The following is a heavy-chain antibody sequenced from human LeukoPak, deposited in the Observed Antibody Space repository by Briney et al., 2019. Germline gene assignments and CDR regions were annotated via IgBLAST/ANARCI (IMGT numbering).Heavy chain of an antibody. J-gene: IGHJ5*02. CDR1: GFTFNTYA. Sequence: GGSLRLSCAASGFTFNTYAMTWARQAPGKGLVWVSRINSDGSSTSYADSVKGRFTISRDNAKNTLYLQMNSLRAEDTAVYYCARAIIAGPSSNWFDPWGQGTLVTVSS. CDR2: INSDGSST. CDR3: ARAIIAGPSSNWFDP. D-gene: IGHD3-10*01. V-gene: IGHV3-74*01.